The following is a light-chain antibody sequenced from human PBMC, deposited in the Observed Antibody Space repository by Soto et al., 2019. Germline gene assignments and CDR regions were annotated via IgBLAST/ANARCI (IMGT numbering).Light chain of an antibody. V-gene: IGLV2-11*01. CDR1: SSDVGVYKY. CDR3: CSYAGQYAFV. J-gene: IGLJ1*01. CDR2: DVI. Sequence: QSALIQPRSVSGSPGQSVTISCTGTSSDVGVYKYDSWYRQLPGKAPKLMIYDVITRPSGVPDRFSGNKSGNTASLTIAGLPDEDEADYYCCSYAGQYAFVFGTGTKVTVL.